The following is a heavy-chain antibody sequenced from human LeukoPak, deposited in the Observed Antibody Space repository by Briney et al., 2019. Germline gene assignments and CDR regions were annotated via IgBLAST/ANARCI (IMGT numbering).Heavy chain of an antibody. V-gene: IGHV3-30*02. CDR3: AKDAEGSGSYYGWYFDL. D-gene: IGHD1-26*01. CDR2: IRYDGSNK. CDR1: GFTFSSYG. Sequence: GGSLRLYCAASGFTFSSYGMHWDRQAPGKGLEWVAFIRYDGSNKYYADSVKGRFTISRDNSKNTLYLQMNSLRAEDTAVYYCAKDAEGSGSYYGWYFDLWGRGTLVTVSS. J-gene: IGHJ2*01.